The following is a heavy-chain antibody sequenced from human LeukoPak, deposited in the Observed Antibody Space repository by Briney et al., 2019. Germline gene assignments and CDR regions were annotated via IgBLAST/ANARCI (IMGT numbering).Heavy chain of an antibody. D-gene: IGHD1-1*01. CDR1: GYSFTSYG. CDR3: ERRQGTTFNFDY. Sequence: ASVNVSLKASGYSFTSYGISWWRQAPGQGLEWMRWINAYNGNTNYAQNLQGRVTMTTDTSTSTAYLELTSLRSDDTAVYYCERRQGTTFNFDYWGQGTLVTVSS. V-gene: IGHV1-18*04. CDR2: INAYNGNT. J-gene: IGHJ4*02.